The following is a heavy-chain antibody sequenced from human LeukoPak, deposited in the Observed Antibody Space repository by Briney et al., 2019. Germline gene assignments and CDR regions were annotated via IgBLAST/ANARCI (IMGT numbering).Heavy chain of an antibody. Sequence: GGSLRLSCSASGFTFTTYAMTWVRQPPGKGLEWVSGISGTGDTTSYADSVKGRFTISRDNSKNSLYLQMNSLRAEDTAVYYCAKTRGSSSWFFDYWGQGTLVTVSS. CDR1: GFTFTTYA. CDR3: AKTRGSSSWFFDY. CDR2: ISGTGDTT. D-gene: IGHD6-13*01. V-gene: IGHV3-23*01. J-gene: IGHJ4*02.